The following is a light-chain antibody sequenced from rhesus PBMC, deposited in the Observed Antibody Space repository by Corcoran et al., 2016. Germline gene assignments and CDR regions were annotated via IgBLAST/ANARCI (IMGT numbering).Light chain of an antibody. CDR3: QQHKSYPLT. CDR1: QVISSY. Sequence: DIQMTQSPSSLSASVGDTVTITCRASQVISSYLAWYQQKPGKAPKVLIDKASTLQSGVPSRVSGSGSGTDFTLTISSLQPEDIATYYCQQHKSYPLTFGGGTKVEIK. V-gene: IGKV1-25*01. J-gene: IGKJ4*01. CDR2: KAS.